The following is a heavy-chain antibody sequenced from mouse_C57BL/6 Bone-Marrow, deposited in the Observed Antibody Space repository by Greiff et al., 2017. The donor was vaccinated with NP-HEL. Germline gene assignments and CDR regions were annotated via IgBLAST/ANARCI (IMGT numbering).Heavy chain of an antibody. V-gene: IGHV1-69*01. D-gene: IGHD1-1*01. CDR2: IDPSDSYT. CDR1: GYTFTSYW. J-gene: IGHJ3*01. Sequence: QVQLQQPGAELVMPGASVKLSCKASGYTFTSYWMHWVKQRPGQGLEWIGEIDPSDSYTNYNQKFKGKSTLTVDKSSSTAYMQLSSLTSEDSAVYYCAREGAISSEAWFAYWGQGTLVTVSA. CDR3: AREGAISSEAWFAY.